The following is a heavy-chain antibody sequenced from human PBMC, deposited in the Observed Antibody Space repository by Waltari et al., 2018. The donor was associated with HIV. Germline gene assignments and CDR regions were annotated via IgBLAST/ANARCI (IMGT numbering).Heavy chain of an antibody. CDR2: MNPNSGNT. CDR3: ARGPYYYGSGSYWFDP. J-gene: IGHJ5*02. V-gene: IGHV1-8*01. D-gene: IGHD3-10*01. Sequence: QVQLVQSGAEVKKPGASVKVSCKASGYTFTSYDINWVRQATGQGLEWMGWMNPNSGNTGYEQKFQGRVTMTRNTSISTAYMELSSLRSEDTAVYYCARGPYYYGSGSYWFDPWGQGTLVTVSS. CDR1: GYTFTSYD.